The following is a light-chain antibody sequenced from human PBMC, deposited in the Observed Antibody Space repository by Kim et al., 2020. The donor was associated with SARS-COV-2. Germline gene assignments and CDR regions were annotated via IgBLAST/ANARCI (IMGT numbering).Light chain of an antibody. CDR1: SLRSYY. CDR2: GKN. Sequence: ALGQRVRSTCQGDSLRSYYASWYQQKPGQAPVVVIYGKNNRPSGIPDRFSGSSSGNTASLTITGAQAEDEADYYCKSRDSSGNHLVFGGGTKLTVL. V-gene: IGLV3-19*01. J-gene: IGLJ3*02. CDR3: KSRDSSGNHLV.